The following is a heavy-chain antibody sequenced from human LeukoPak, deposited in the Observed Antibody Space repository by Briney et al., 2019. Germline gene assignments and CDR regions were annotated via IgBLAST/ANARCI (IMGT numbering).Heavy chain of an antibody. CDR1: GGTFSSYA. J-gene: IGHJ5*02. CDR2: IIPILGIA. CDR3: ARDSGDRKFGPGYCSGGSCYPASWFDP. D-gene: IGHD2-15*01. Sequence: SVKVSCKASGGTFSSYAISWVRQAPGQGLEWMGRIIPILGIANYAQKFQGRVTITADKSTSTAYMELSSLRSEDTAVYYCARDSGDRKFGPGYCSGGSCYPASWFDPWGQGTLVTVSS. V-gene: IGHV1-69*04.